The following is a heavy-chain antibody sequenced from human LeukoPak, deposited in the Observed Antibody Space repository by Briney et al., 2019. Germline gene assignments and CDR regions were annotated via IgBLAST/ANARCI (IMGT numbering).Heavy chain of an antibody. V-gene: IGHV3-48*01. CDR3: ASSGNWNRFDY. J-gene: IGHJ4*02. D-gene: IGHD1-1*01. Sequence: GGSLRLSCAASGFTFSSYSMNWVRQAPGKGLEWVSYISSSSSTIYYADSVKGRFTISRDNAKNSLYLQMNSLRAEDTAVYYCASSGNWNRFDYWGQGTLVTVSS. CDR1: GFTFSSYS. CDR2: ISSSSSTI.